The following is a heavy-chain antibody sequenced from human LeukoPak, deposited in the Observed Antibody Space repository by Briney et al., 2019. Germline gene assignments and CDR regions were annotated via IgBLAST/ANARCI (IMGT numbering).Heavy chain of an antibody. V-gene: IGHV4-31*03. CDR1: GGSISSGGYY. D-gene: IGHD4-17*01. J-gene: IGHJ5*02. CDR2: IYYSGST. Sequence: SETLSLTCTVSGGSISSGGYYWSWIRQHPGTGLEWIGYIYYSGSTYYNPSLKSRVTISVDTSKNQFSLKLSSVTAADTAVYYCARDDYGDGDVPWGQGTLVTVSS. CDR3: ARDDYGDGDVP.